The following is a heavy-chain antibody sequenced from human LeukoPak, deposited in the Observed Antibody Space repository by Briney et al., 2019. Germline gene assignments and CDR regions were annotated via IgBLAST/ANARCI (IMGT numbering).Heavy chain of an antibody. D-gene: IGHD4-23*01. V-gene: IGHV3-48*01. CDR3: ARDRTVVTPDY. CDR2: ISSSSSTI. Sequence: GGSLRLSCAASGFTFSSYSMNWVRQAPGKGLEWVSYISSSSSTIYYADSVKGRFTISRDNAKNSLYLQMNSLRAEDTDVYYCARDRTVVTPDYWGQGTLVTVSS. J-gene: IGHJ4*02. CDR1: GFTFSSYS.